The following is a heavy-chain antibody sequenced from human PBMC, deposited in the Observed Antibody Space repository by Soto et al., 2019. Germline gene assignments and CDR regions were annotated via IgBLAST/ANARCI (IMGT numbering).Heavy chain of an antibody. V-gene: IGHV3-23*01. CDR2: ISGSGTRT. CDR3: AKDVDYGNSLPFRYFDL. CDR1: GFTFSSYA. J-gene: IGHJ2*01. Sequence: EVQLLESGGGLVQPGGSLRLSCAASGFTFSSYAMSWVRQAPGKGLEWVSAISGSGTRTYYADSVKGRFTISRDNSKNTLYLKMNSLRADDTAVYYCAKDVDYGNSLPFRYFDLWGRGTLVTVSS. D-gene: IGHD4-17*01.